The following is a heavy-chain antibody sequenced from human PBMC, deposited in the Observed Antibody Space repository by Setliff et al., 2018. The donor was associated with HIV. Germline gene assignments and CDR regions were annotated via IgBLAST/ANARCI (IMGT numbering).Heavy chain of an antibody. CDR2: IYHSGST. Sequence: PSETLSLTCTVSGDSISSYYWSWIRQPPEKGLEWIGSIYHSGSTYYNPSLRSRVIISVDTSKNMFSLGLSSVTAADTAVYYCARVKGVYCSSVSCYPSWFDPWGQGTLVTVSS. J-gene: IGHJ5*02. D-gene: IGHD2-2*01. CDR3: ARVKGVYCSSVSCYPSWFDP. CDR1: GDSISSYY. V-gene: IGHV4-59*12.